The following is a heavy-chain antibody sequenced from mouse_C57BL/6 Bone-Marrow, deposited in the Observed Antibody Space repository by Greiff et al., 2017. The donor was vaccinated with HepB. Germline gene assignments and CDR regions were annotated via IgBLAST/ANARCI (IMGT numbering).Heavy chain of an antibody. CDR2: IYPGNSDT. Sequence: SGTVLARPGASVKMSCKTSGYTFTSYWMHWVKQRPGQGLEWIGAIYPGNSDTSYNQKFKGKAKLTAVTSASTAYMELSSLTNEDSAVYYCTRRIYYGNYYFDYWGQGTTLTVSS. CDR3: TRRIYYGNYYFDY. D-gene: IGHD2-1*01. CDR1: GYTFTSYW. J-gene: IGHJ2*01. V-gene: IGHV1-5*01.